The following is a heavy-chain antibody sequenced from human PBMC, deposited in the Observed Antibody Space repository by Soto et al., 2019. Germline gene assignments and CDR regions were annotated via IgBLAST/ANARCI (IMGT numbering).Heavy chain of an antibody. J-gene: IGHJ3*02. Sequence: RASVKVSCKVSGYTLTELSMHWVRQAPGKGLEWMGGFDPEDGETIYAQKFQGRVTMTEDTSTDTAYMELSSLRSEDTAVYYCATADPGGDSWSGYINAFDIWGQGTMVTVSS. D-gene: IGHD3-3*01. CDR1: GYTLTELS. V-gene: IGHV1-24*01. CDR3: ATADPGGDSWSGYINAFDI. CDR2: FDPEDGET.